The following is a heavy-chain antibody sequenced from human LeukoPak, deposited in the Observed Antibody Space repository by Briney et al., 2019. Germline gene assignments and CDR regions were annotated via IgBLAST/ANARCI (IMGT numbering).Heavy chain of an antibody. CDR3: ARDGDYGNYALDP. CDR1: GGSFSGYY. V-gene: IGHV4-31*11. J-gene: IGHJ5*02. Sequence: PWETLSLTCAVSGGSFSGYYLTWIRQHLGRGLEWVGYIHYSGSTYYNPSLKSRVTISADRTQRPFSLELSSATAAETVVYYCARDGDYGNYALDPWGEGTLVTVSS. D-gene: IGHD4-11*01. CDR2: IHYSGST.